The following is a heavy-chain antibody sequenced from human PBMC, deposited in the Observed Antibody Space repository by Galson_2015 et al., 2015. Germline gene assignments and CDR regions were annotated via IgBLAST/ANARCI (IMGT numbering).Heavy chain of an antibody. CDR1: GFTFSSYG. V-gene: IGHV3-30*18. CDR3: AKDLRRYCSSTSCYLGV. J-gene: IGHJ6*02. D-gene: IGHD2-2*01. Sequence: SLRLSCAASGFTFSSYGMHWVRQAPGKGLEWVAVISYDGSNKYYADSVKGRFTISRDNSKNTLYLRMNSLRAEDTAVYYCAKDLRRYCSSTSCYLGVWGQGTTVTVSS. CDR2: ISYDGSNK.